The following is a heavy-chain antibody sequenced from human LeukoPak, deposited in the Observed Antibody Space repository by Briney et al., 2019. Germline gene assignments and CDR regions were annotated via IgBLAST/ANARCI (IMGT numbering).Heavy chain of an antibody. J-gene: IGHJ4*02. CDR1: GFTFSSYE. CDR3: ARATAGAPRDY. Sequence: QPGGSLRLSCAASGFTFSSYEMKWVRQAPGKGLEWVSYISSSGSTIYYADSVKGRFTISRDNAKNSLYLQMNSLRAEDTAVYYCARATAGAPRDYWGQGTLVTVSS. V-gene: IGHV3-48*03. CDR2: ISSSGSTI. D-gene: IGHD2-21*02.